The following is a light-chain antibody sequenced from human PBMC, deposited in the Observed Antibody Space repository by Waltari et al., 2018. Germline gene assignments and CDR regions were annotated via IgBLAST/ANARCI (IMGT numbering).Light chain of an antibody. Sequence: IVMTQSPATLSVPPGERATLSWRASQSISTNLAWFQEKPGQAPTPLIYGASTRATGVPARFSGSGSGTYFTLVISSLRSEDFAVYYCQHYDKWLRYSFGQGTKVEIK. CDR2: GAS. J-gene: IGKJ2*01. V-gene: IGKV3-15*01. CDR1: QSISTN. CDR3: QHYDKWLRYS.